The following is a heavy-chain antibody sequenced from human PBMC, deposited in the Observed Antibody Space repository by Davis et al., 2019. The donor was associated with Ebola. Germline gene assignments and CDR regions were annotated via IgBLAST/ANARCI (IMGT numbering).Heavy chain of an antibody. CDR2: ISGSSSTI. CDR3: ARGAGLFDY. Sequence: PGGSLRLSCAASGFTFSSYSMNWVRQAPGKGLEWVSYISGSSSTIYYADSVKGRFTTSRDNAKNSLSLQMNSLRDEDTAVYYCARGAGLFDYWGQGTLVTVSS. CDR1: GFTFSSYS. V-gene: IGHV3-48*02. J-gene: IGHJ4*02.